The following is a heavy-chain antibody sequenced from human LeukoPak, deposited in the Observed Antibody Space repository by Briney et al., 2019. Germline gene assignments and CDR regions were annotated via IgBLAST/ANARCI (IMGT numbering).Heavy chain of an antibody. CDR1: GGSFSGYY. D-gene: IGHD6-19*01. Sequence: SETLSLTCAVYGGSFSGYYWSWIRQPPGKGLEWIGEINHSGSTNYNPSLKSRVTISVDTSKNQFSLKLSSVTAADTAVHYCARGRQWLAYWGQGTLVTVSS. V-gene: IGHV4-34*01. J-gene: IGHJ4*02. CDR3: ARGRQWLAY. CDR2: INHSGST.